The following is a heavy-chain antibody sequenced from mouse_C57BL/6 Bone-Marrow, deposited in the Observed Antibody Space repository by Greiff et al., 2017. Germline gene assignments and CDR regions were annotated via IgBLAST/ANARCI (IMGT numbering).Heavy chain of an antibody. CDR1: GYTFTSYG. V-gene: IGHV1-81*01. CDR2: IYPRSGNT. J-gene: IGHJ3*01. D-gene: IGHD1-1*01. Sequence: QVQLQQSGAELARPGASVKLSCKASGYTFTSYGISWVKQRPGQGLEWIGDIYPRSGNTYYNEKGKGKATLTADKSSSTAYMELRSLTSEDYAVYCCARDYYGSRGAYWGQGTRVTVSA. CDR3: ARDYYGSRGAY.